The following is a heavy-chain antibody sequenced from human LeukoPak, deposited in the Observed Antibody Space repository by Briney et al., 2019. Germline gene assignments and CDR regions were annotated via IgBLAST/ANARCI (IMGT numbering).Heavy chain of an antibody. D-gene: IGHD6-19*01. Sequence: PGGSLRLSCAASGFTFSSYAMNWVRQAPGKGLEWVSTISGDGGATHYADSVKGRFTIPRANSKSTLFLQMNSLRAEDTAVYYCAKSGSRDWDYFEYWGQGTPVTASS. J-gene: IGHJ4*02. CDR2: ISGDGGAT. CDR1: GFTFSSYA. V-gene: IGHV3-23*01. CDR3: AKSGSRDWDYFEY.